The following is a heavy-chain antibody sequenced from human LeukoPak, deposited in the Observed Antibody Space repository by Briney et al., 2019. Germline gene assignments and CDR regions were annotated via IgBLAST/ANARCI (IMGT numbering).Heavy chain of an antibody. CDR1: GGSISSYY. Sequence: SETLSLTCTVSGGSISSYYWSWIRQPAGKGLEWIGRIYTSGSTNYNPSLKSRVTMSVDTSKNQFSPKLSSVTAADTAVYYCARGPSSSIAARRPNFDYWGQGTLVTVSS. CDR3: ARGPSSSIAARRPNFDY. V-gene: IGHV4-4*07. J-gene: IGHJ4*02. D-gene: IGHD6-6*01. CDR2: IYTSGST.